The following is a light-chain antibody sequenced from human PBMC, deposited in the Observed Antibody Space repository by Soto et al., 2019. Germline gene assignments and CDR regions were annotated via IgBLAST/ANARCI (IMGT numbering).Light chain of an antibody. CDR2: GSS. CDR1: QAIRND. CDR3: QQVGSYPST. V-gene: IGKV1-17*01. J-gene: IGKJ4*01. Sequence: DIQMTQSPSSLSASVGDRVTITCRASQAIRNDLAWYQQKPGRAPKRLIYGSSSLQSGVPSRFSGRGSGTEFTLTISSLQPEDFATYYCQQVGSYPSTFGGGTKV.